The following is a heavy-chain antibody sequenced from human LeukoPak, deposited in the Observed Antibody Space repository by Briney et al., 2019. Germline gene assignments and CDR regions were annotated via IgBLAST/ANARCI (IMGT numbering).Heavy chain of an antibody. CDR2: IYYSGST. V-gene: IGHV4-59*01. CDR3: ARVSYSYGYVGWFDP. Sequence: SETLSLTCTVSGGSISGYYWSWIRQPPGKGLEWIGYIYYSGSTNYNPSLKSRVTISVDTSKNQFSLKLSSVTAADTAVYYCARVSYSYGYVGWFDPWGQGTLVTVSS. D-gene: IGHD5-18*01. J-gene: IGHJ5*02. CDR1: GGSISGYY.